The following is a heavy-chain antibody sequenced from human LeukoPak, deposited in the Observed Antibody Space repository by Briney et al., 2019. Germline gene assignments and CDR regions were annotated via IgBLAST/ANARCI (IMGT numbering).Heavy chain of an antibody. CDR2: INPNSGGT. CDR3: ARDPAFGAQGYYYYGMDV. J-gene: IGHJ6*02. D-gene: IGHD3-3*01. CDR1: GYTFTVYY. V-gene: IGHV1-2*06. Sequence: ASVKVSYRTSGYTFTVYYMHCVRHAPGQGLEWMGRINPNSGGTNYAQKFQGRVTMTRDTSISTAYMELSRLRSDDTAVYYCARDPAFGAQGYYYYGMDVWGQGTTVTVSS.